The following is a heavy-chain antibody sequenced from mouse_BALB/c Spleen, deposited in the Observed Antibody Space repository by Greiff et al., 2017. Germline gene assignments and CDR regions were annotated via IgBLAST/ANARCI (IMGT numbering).Heavy chain of an antibody. J-gene: IGHJ3*01. CDR3: ARIHCYGYETY. Sequence: EVMLVESGGGLVQPGGSRKLSCAASGFTFSSFGMHWVRQAPEKGLEWVAYISSGSSTIYYADTVKGRFTISRDNPKNTLFLQMTSLRSEDTAMYYCARIHCYGYETYWGQGTLVTVSA. CDR2: ISSGSSTI. V-gene: IGHV5-17*02. D-gene: IGHD1-2*01. CDR1: GFTFSSFG.